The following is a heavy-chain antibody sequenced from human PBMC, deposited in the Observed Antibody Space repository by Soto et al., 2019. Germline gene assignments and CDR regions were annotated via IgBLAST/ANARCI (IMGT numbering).Heavy chain of an antibody. D-gene: IGHD3-22*01. J-gene: IGHJ4*02. CDR2: ISGRGGVT. CDR1: GFTFRNQD. Sequence: EVQLLESGGGLVQPGGSLRLTCVGSGFTFRNQDMRWVRQAPGKGLEWVSGISGRGGVTYYADSVKGRFTISRDNSTNTLYLQMKNLRANDTAVYYCAKDRQFRSYYESAGHYNDWGQGTLVTVSS. CDR3: AKDRQFRSYYESAGHYND. V-gene: IGHV3-23*01.